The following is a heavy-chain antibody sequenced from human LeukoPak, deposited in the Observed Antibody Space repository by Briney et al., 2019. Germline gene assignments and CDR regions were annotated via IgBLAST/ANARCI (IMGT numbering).Heavy chain of an antibody. J-gene: IGHJ3*02. CDR3: AREGGSYNDAFDI. D-gene: IGHD1-26*01. Sequence: ASVKVSSKASGYTFTGYYMHWVRQAPGQGLEWMGWINPNSGGTNYAQKFQGRVTITADKSTSTAYMELSSLRSEDTAVYYCAREGGSYNDAFDIWGQGTMVTVSS. CDR2: INPNSGGT. V-gene: IGHV1-2*02. CDR1: GYTFTGYY.